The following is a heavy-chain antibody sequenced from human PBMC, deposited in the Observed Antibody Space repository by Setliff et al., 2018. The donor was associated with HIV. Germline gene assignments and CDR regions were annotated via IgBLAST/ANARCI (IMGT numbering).Heavy chain of an antibody. J-gene: IGHJ4*02. V-gene: IGHV3-33*08. CDR3: ARDPPGSGFHLDY. D-gene: IGHD5-12*01. CDR2: IWADEITK. Sequence: GGSLRLSCATSGFTFDSYSIIWVRQAPGMGLEWVAMIWADEITKFYADSVKGRFTISRDNSKNTMYLQMNTLRVEDTAVYYCARDPPGSGFHLDYWGQGTPVTVSS. CDR1: GFTFDSYS.